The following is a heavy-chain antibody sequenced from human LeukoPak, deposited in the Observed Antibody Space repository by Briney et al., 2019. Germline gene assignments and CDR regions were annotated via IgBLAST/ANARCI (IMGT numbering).Heavy chain of an antibody. CDR3: AKDFSNCSSTSCYSWYFDL. CDR1: GFTSSSYA. V-gene: IGHV3-23*01. J-gene: IGHJ2*01. Sequence: PGGSLRLSCAASGFTSSSYAMSWVRQAPGKGLEWVSAISGSGGSTYYADSVKGRFTISRDNSKNTLYLQMNSLRAEDTAVYYCAKDFSNCSSTSCYSWYFDLWGRGTLVTVSS. CDR2: ISGSGGST. D-gene: IGHD2-2*02.